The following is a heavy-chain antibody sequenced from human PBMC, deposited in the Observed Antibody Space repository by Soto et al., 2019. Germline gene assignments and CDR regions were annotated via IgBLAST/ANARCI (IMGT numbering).Heavy chain of an antibody. V-gene: IGHV3-66*01. CDR1: GFTVSTKY. CDR3: ARDPWAADY. D-gene: IGHD3-16*01. CDR2: IYSGGST. Sequence: PGGALRLSCAASGFTVSTKYMSWVRQAPGKGLEWVSVIYSGGSTFYADSVMGRFTISRDNSKNTVNLQMNSLRAEDTAVYYCARDPWAADYWGQGTLVTVSS. J-gene: IGHJ4*02.